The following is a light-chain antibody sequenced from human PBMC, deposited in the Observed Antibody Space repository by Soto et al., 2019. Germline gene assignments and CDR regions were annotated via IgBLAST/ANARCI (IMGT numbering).Light chain of an antibody. CDR1: SGDVGGYDY. V-gene: IGLV2-14*01. Sequence: QSVLTQPASVSGSPGQSIAISCTGTSGDVGGYDYVSWYQQHPDKAPKLMIYEATKRPSWVSNRFSGSKSGNTASLTISGLQPEDEADYYCSSHTSGSTRVFGSGTKVTVL. CDR3: SSHTSGSTRV. J-gene: IGLJ1*01. CDR2: EAT.